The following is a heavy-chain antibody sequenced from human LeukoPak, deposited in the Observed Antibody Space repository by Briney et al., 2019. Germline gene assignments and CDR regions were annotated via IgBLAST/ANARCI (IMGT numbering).Heavy chain of an antibody. Sequence: GASVKVSCKASGYTFTSYYMHWVRQAPGQGLEWMGIINPSGGSTSYAQKFQGRVTMTRDTSTSTVYMELSSRRSEDTAVYYCARADAVGASPYWGQGTLVTVSS. CDR1: GYTFTSYY. D-gene: IGHD1-26*01. J-gene: IGHJ4*02. V-gene: IGHV1-46*01. CDR2: INPSGGST. CDR3: ARADAVGASPY.